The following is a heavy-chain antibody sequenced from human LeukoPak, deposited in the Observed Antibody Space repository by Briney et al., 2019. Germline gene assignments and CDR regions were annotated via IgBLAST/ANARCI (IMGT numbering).Heavy chain of an antibody. D-gene: IGHD4-17*01. CDR3: ARLGYGTDAGDDFDY. V-gene: IGHV1-69*06. J-gene: IGHJ4*02. Sequence: ASVKVSCKASGGTFSSYAISWVRQAPGQGLEWVGGIIPIFGTANYAQKFQGRVTITADKSTSTAYMELSSLRSEDTAVYYCARLGYGTDAGDDFDYWGQGTLVTVSS. CDR2: IIPIFGTA. CDR1: GGTFSSYA.